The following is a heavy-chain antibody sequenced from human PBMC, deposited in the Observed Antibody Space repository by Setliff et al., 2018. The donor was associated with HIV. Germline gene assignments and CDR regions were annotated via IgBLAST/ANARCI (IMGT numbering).Heavy chain of an antibody. Sequence: SVKVSCKASGGPFTSAFNWVRQVPGQGLEWMGGIIPIFGTANYAQNFGGRVTITADQSTTTSYLQLNSLRFEDTAIYYCARDSPAARFEELEDHYYYFMDVWGKGTTVTVSS. D-gene: IGHD3-10*01. V-gene: IGHV1-69*13. J-gene: IGHJ6*03. CDR1: GGPFTSA. CDR2: IIPIFGTA. CDR3: ARDSPAARFEELEDHYYYFMDV.